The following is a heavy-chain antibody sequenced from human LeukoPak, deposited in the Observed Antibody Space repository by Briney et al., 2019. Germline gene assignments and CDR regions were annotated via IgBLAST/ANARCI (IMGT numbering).Heavy chain of an antibody. CDR2: IDAGGGDT. CDR3: GRPTKYWLVRGNGVDV. Sequence: GGSLRLSCAASGFTFSSYTINWVRQAPGKGLEWVSSIDAGGGDTYHSDSVKGRFTISRDNSMNTLYLQMNSLRADDTAVYYCGRPTKYWLVRGNGVDVWGQGTTVTVSS. J-gene: IGHJ6*02. V-gene: IGHV3-23*01. D-gene: IGHD6-19*01. CDR1: GFTFSSYT.